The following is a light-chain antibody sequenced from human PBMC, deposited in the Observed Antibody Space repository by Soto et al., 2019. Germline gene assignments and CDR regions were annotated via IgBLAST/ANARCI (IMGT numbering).Light chain of an antibody. CDR2: DAS. CDR3: QQRSNWPPT. J-gene: IGKJ4*01. Sequence: EIVLTQSPATLSLSPGERATLSCRASQSVSSYLAWYQQKPGQAPRLLIYDASNSATGIPARFSGSGSGTDFTLTISSLEPEDFAVYYCQQRSNWPPTFGGGTKVEMK. V-gene: IGKV3-11*01. CDR1: QSVSSY.